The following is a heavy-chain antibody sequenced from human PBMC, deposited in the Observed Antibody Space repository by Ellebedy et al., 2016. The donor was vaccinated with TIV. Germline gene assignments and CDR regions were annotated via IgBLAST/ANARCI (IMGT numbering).Heavy chain of an antibody. CDR2: INSDGSST. J-gene: IGHJ3*02. Sequence: GESLKISXAASGFTFSSYWMHWVRQAPGKGLVWVSRINSDGSSTSYADSVKGRFTISRDNAKNTLYLQMNSLRAEDTAVYYCARERSNAFDIWGQGTMVTVSS. V-gene: IGHV3-74*01. CDR3: ARERSNAFDI. D-gene: IGHD2-15*01. CDR1: GFTFSSYW.